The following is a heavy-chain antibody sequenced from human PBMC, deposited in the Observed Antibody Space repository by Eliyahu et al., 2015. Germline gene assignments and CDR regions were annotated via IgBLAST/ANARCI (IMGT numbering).Heavy chain of an antibody. CDR3: AHIYIVLHPHAFDI. J-gene: IGHJ3*02. D-gene: IGHD2-8*01. V-gene: IGHV2-5*02. Sequence: QXTLKESGPTLVKPTQTLTLTCTFSGFXLSTSGVGVGWIRQPPGKALEWLALIFWDDDKRYSPSLKSRLTITKDTSKNQVVLTMTNMDPVDTATYYCAHIYIVLHPHAFDIWGQGTMVTVSS. CDR1: GFXLSTSGVG. CDR2: IFWDDDK.